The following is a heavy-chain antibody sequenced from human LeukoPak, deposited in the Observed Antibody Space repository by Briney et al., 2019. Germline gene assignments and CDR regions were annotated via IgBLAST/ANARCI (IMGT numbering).Heavy chain of an antibody. J-gene: IGHJ4*02. CDR1: GGSISSSSYY. CDR3: ARVRYNWNRDFDY. V-gene: IGHV4-39*01. Sequence: SGTLSLTCSVSGGSISSSSYYWGWIRQPPGKGLEWIGTIYDSRRTFHSPSLKSRVTISVDTSKNQFSLKLSSVTAADTAVYYCARVRYNWNRDFDYWGQGTLVTVSS. CDR2: IYDSRRT. D-gene: IGHD1-20*01.